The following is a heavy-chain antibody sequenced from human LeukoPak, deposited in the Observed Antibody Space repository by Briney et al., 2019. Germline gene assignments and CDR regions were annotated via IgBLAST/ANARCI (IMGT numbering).Heavy chain of an antibody. CDR2: IYYSGST. D-gene: IGHD3-10*01. Sequence: SETLSLTCTVSGGAISSYYWSWIRQPPGKGLEWSGYIYYSGSTNYNPSLKSRGTISVDTSKNQFSLKLSSVTAADTAVYYCARHVYYYGSGSYHLDPWGQGTLVTVSS. V-gene: IGHV4-59*08. CDR1: GGAISSYY. J-gene: IGHJ5*02. CDR3: ARHVYYYGSGSYHLDP.